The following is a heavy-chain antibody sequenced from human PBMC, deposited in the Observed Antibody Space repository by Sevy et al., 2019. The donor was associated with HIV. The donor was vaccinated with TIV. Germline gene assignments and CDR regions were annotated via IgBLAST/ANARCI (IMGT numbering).Heavy chain of an antibody. J-gene: IGHJ4*01. D-gene: IGHD3-22*01. CDR3: ARARDYYDSSGPYYFDY. CDR2: ITSSGSTI. Sequence: GGSLRLSCTASRFIFTTYEMNWVRQAPGKGLEWVSYITSSGSTIYYSDSVKGRFTISRDNVKNSLYLQMSNLRAEDTAVYYCARARDYYDSSGPYYFDYWGHGTLVTVSS. CDR1: RFIFTTYE. V-gene: IGHV3-48*03.